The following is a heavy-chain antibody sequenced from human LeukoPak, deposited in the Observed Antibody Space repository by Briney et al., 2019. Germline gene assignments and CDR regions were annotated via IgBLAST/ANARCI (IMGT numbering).Heavy chain of an antibody. CDR2: ISSSSSYI. V-gene: IGHV3-21*01. CDR1: GFTFSSYS. Sequence: GGSLRLSCAASGFTFSSYSMNWVRQAPGKGLEWVSSISSSSSYIYYADPVKGRFTISRDNAKNSLYLQMSSLRAEDTAVYYCARPAGWELLTGAFDYWGQGTLVTVSS. CDR3: ARPAGWELLTGAFDY. J-gene: IGHJ4*02. D-gene: IGHD1-26*01.